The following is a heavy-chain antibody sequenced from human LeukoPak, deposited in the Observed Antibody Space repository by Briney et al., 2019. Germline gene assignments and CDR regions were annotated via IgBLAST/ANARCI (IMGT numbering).Heavy chain of an antibody. Sequence: ASVKVSCKASGYTFTNYDIKWVRQASGQGLEWMGWMNPTSSNTGYAQKFQGRVTMTRDTSISTAYMELSSLRSEDTAVYYCARVDHSGYHNWGQGTLVTVSS. CDR2: MNPTSSNT. V-gene: IGHV1-8*01. D-gene: IGHD3-22*01. J-gene: IGHJ4*02. CDR1: GYTFTNYD. CDR3: ARVDHSGYHN.